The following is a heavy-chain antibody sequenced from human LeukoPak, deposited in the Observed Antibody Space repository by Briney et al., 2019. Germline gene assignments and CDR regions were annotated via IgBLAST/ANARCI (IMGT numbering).Heavy chain of an antibody. CDR1: GFIFSNSG. CDR2: IYTDESTK. Sequence: GGSLRLSCAASGFIFSNSGMHRVRQAPGKGLEWVAVIYTDESTKYYADSVKGRFTISRDNSQNTLYLQMNSLSAEDTAVYYCARNSGGRRYYFTEWGQGTLVTVSS. D-gene: IGHD3-10*01. J-gene: IGHJ4*02. V-gene: IGHV3-33*01. CDR3: ARNSGGRRYYFTE.